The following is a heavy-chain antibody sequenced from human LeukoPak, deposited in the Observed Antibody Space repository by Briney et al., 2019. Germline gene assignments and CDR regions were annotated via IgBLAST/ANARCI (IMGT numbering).Heavy chain of an antibody. CDR2: IYHSGST. D-gene: IGHD6-19*01. V-gene: IGHV4-39*02. CDR1: GGSISSSSYC. J-gene: IGHJ4*02. Sequence: SETLSLTCTVSGGSISSSSYCWGWIRQPPGKGLEWIGSIYHSGSTYYNPSLTSRVTMSVDTSKNQFSLKLSSVTAADTAVYYCARDWYVAVAGYDYWGQGTLVTVSS. CDR3: ARDWYVAVAGYDY.